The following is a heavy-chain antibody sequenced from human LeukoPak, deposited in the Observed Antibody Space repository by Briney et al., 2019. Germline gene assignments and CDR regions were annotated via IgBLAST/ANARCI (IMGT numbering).Heavy chain of an antibody. D-gene: IGHD6-19*01. CDR1: GFTFRNYA. CDR3: ASPRSSSGWELEY. CDR2: ISGSGVTT. J-gene: IGHJ4*02. Sequence: GGSLRLSCAASGFTFRNYAMSWVRQAPGKGLEWVSVISGSGVTTYYADSVKGRFTISRDNAKNSLYLQMNSLRAEDTAVYYCASPRSSSGWELEYWGQGTLVTVSS. V-gene: IGHV3-23*01.